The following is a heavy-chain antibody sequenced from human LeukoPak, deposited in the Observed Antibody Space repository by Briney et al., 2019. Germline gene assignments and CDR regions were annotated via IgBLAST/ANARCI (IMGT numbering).Heavy chain of an antibody. Sequence: GGSLRLSCVASGLIVSTNYMSWVRQAPGKGLEWVSVIYIVGSTYYADSVKGRFTISRDNSKNPLYLQMDTLRADDTAVYYCGRARHLALAYWGQGTLVTVSS. CDR2: IYIVGST. CDR3: GRARHLALAY. CDR1: GLIVSTNY. V-gene: IGHV3-66*01. J-gene: IGHJ4*02.